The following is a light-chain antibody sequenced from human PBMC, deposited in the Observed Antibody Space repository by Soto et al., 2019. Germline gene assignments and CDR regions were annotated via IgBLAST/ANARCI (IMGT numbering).Light chain of an antibody. CDR1: QTVRNDV. J-gene: IGKJ1*01. V-gene: IGKV3-20*01. CDR3: QKFGSSTPRT. Sequence: EIVLTQSPGILSLSPGQGSTPSRRARQTVRNDVLAWYNQNPGQAPRLLLYGASTRATDVPDRFSGSGSGADFTLSIRSLEPEDFAGYYCQKFGSSTPRTFG. CDR2: GAS.